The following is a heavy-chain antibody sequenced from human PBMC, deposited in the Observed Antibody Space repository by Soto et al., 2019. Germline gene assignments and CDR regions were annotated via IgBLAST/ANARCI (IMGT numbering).Heavy chain of an antibody. J-gene: IGHJ6*02. CDR2: IYYSGTT. D-gene: IGHD2-2*01. Sequence: SQTLSLTCTVSGGSISSGDCYWSWIRQPPGKGLECIGYIYYSGTTYYDPSLKSRVTLSLDTSKNQFSLTLTSVTASDTAVYYCARDRRCTSCPPGDYYCDMDVWGLGTTVT. V-gene: IGHV4-30-4*01. CDR1: GGSISSGDCY. CDR3: ARDRRCTSCPPGDYYCDMDV.